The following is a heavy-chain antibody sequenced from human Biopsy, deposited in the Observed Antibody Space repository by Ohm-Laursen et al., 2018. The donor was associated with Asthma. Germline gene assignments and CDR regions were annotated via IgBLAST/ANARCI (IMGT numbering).Heavy chain of an antibody. CDR2: INAGNGKL. J-gene: IGHJ5*02. V-gene: IGHV1-3*01. Sequence: ASVKVSCKASGYTFTHYAIHWLRQAPGQRPEWMGWINAGNGKLEYSGKFQGRVTITRDTSATTAYMELSSLTSGDTAVYYCARDGNWCRLRNCSPPGYWFDPWGQGTLVTVSS. CDR3: ARDGNWCRLRNCSPPGYWFDP. D-gene: IGHD2-8*02. CDR1: GYTFTHYA.